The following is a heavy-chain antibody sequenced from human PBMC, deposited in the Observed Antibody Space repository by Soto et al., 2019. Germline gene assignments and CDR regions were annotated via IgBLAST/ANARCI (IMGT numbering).Heavy chain of an antibody. V-gene: IGHV3-13*01. J-gene: IGHJ6*02. D-gene: IGHD6-13*01. CDR1: GLTFSSYD. CDR3: ARSQQQLVQSYYYYGMDV. CDR2: IGTAGDT. Sequence: GGSLRLSCAASGLTFSSYDMHWVRQATGKGLEWVSAIGTAGDTYYPGSVKGRFTISRENAKNSLYLQMNSLRAEDTAVYYCARSQQQLVQSYYYYGMDVWGQGTTVTVS.